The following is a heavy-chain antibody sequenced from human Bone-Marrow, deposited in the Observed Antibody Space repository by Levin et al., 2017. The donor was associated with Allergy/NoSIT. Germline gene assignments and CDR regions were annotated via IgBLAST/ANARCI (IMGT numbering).Heavy chain of an antibody. Sequence: PSETLSLTCAISGDSVSSDSAAWDWVRQSPSRGLEWLGRTYFRSKWYHDYADSVKGRITINSDTSKNQFSLQLNSVTPDDTAVYYCTREVRFAVLFHYYGMDVWGQGTTVTVSS. CDR3: TREVRFAVLFHYYGMDV. CDR2: TYFRSKWYH. CDR1: GDSVSSDSAA. D-gene: IGHD4/OR15-4a*01. J-gene: IGHJ6*02. V-gene: IGHV6-1*01.